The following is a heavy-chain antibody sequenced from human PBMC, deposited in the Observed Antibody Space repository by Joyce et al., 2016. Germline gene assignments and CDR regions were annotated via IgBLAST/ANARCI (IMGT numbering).Heavy chain of an antibody. D-gene: IGHD7-27*01. CDR3: ARGFWGSDY. CDR2: IHGGNGDT. CDR1: GYTFTNYA. Sequence: QVQLVLSGAEEKKPGASIILSCKTSGYTFTNYAMHWVRQAPGQGLEWMGWIHGGNGDTRDSQKFQGRVTITRDTSASTGFMQLNSLTFEDTAIYYCARGFWGSDYWGQGALVTVSS. J-gene: IGHJ4*02. V-gene: IGHV1-3*05.